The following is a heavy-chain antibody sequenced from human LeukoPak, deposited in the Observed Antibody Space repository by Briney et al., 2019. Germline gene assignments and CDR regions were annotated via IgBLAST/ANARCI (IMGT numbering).Heavy chain of an antibody. CDR2: IIPIFGTA. CDR3: AARIVVVPAAISPVFDY. Sequence: SVKVSCKASGGTFSSYAISWVRQAPGQGLEWMGGIIPIFGTANSAQKFQGRVTITADESTSTAYMELSSQRSEDTAVYYCAARIVVVPAAISPVFDYWGQGTLVTVSS. V-gene: IGHV1-69*13. D-gene: IGHD2-2*01. CDR1: GGTFSSYA. J-gene: IGHJ4*02.